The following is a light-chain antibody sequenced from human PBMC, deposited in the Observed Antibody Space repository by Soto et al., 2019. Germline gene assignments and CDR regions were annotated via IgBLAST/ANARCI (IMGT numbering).Light chain of an antibody. CDR2: DVN. V-gene: IGLV2-11*01. Sequence: QSALTQPRSVSGSPGQSVTISCTGTSSDVGGYNYVSWYQQHPGKAPKLMIYDVNKRSSGIPDRFSGSKSDNTASLTISGLQAEDEADYYCCSYAGYYIYLFGTGTKVTVL. CDR1: SSDVGGYNY. J-gene: IGLJ1*01. CDR3: CSYAGYYIYL.